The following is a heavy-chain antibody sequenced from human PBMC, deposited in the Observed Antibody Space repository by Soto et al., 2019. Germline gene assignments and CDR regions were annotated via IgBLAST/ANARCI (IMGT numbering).Heavy chain of an antibody. CDR1: GFTFSNAW. V-gene: IGHV3-15*01. D-gene: IGHD2-2*01. J-gene: IGHJ3*02. CDR3: TTVFLRGIVVVPAAIEDAFDI. CDR2: IKSKTDGGTT. Sequence: GGSLRLSCAASGFTFSNAWMSWVRQAPGKGLEWVGRIKSKTDGGTTDYAAPVKGSVTISRDDSKNTLYLQMNSLKTEDTAVYYCTTVFLRGIVVVPAAIEDAFDIWGQGTMVTVSS.